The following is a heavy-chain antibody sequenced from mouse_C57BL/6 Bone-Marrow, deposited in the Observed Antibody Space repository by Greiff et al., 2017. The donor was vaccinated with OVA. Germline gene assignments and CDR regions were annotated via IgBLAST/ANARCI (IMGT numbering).Heavy chain of an antibody. CDR2: IHPNSGNT. J-gene: IGHJ3*01. CDR3: ARVYYDYDWFAY. CDR1: GYTFTSYW. Sequence: QVQLKQPGAELVKPGASVKLSCKASGYTFTSYWMHWVKQRPGQGLEWIGMIHPNSGNTYYNEKFKGKATLTADKSSSTAYMELRSLTSEDSAVYFCARVYYDYDWFAYWGQGTLVTVSA. V-gene: IGHV1-64*01. D-gene: IGHD2-4*01.